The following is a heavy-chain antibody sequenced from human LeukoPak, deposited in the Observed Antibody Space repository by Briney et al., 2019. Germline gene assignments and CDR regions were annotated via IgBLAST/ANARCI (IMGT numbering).Heavy chain of an antibody. CDR3: AQATGSWRRLDFY. V-gene: IGHV3-30*18. CDR1: GFTFSSYG. Sequence: GGSLSLSCAASGFTFSSYGMHWVRQAPGKGLEWVAVISYDGSNKYYADSVKGRFTISRDNSKNTLYLQMNSLRAEDTAVYYCAQATGSWRRLDFYWGQGTLVTVSS. J-gene: IGHJ4*02. CDR2: ISYDGSNK. D-gene: IGHD6-13*01.